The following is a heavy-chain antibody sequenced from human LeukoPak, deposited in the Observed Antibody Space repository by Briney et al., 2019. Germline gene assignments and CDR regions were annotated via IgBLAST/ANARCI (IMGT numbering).Heavy chain of an antibody. CDR1: GSTFTIYG. V-gene: IGHV1-18*01. CDR3: ARSPHILTGENFDY. D-gene: IGHD3-9*01. Sequence: ASVTVSFTSSGSTFTIYGISWVRQAHGQGLEWMGWISAYNGNTNYSQKLQGRVTMTTDTSTSTAYMEMSRLRSDDTALYYCARSPHILTGENFDYWGQGTLVTVSS. CDR2: ISAYNGNT. J-gene: IGHJ4*02.